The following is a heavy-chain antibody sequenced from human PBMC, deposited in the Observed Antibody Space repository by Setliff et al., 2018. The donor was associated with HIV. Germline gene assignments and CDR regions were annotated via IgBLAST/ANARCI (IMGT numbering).Heavy chain of an antibody. CDR3: AKDSAEYCSSPSCPIPNWFDP. V-gene: IGHV3-33*06. CDR2: IWYDGSNK. J-gene: IGHJ5*02. Sequence: GSLRLSCAASGFTFSHYGMHWVRQAPGKGLEWVAVIWYDGSNKYYTDSVKGRFTISRDNSKNTLYLLMNSLRAEDTAVYYCAKDSAEYCSSPSCPIPNWFDPWGQGTLVTVSS. D-gene: IGHD2-2*01. CDR1: GFTFSHYG.